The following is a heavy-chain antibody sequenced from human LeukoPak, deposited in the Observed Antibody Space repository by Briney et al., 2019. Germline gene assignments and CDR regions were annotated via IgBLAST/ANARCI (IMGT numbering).Heavy chain of an antibody. CDR3: ARELRYGDYDYHGMDV. CDR2: INPNSGGT. J-gene: IGHJ6*02. V-gene: IGHV1-2*02. D-gene: IGHD4-17*01. CDR1: GYTFTGYY. Sequence: GSVKVSCKASGYTFTGYYMHWVRQAPGQGLEWMGWINPNSGGTNYAQKFQGRVTMTRDTSISTAYMELSRLRSDDTAVYYCARELRYGDYDYHGMDVWGQGTTVTVSS.